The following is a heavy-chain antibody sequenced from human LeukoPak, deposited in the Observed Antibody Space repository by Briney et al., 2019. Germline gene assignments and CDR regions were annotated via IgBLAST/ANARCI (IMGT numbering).Heavy chain of an antibody. CDR2: INPNRGGT. CDR3: ARGRLRWHYFDY. CDR1: GYTFTGYY. V-gene: IGHV1-2*02. D-gene: IGHD4-23*01. J-gene: IGHJ4*02. Sequence: ASVKVSCKASGYTFTGYYMHWVRQAPGQGLEWMGWINPNRGGTNYAQKFQGRVTMTRDTSISTAYMELSRLRSDDTAVYYCARGRLRWHYFDYWGQGTLVTVSS.